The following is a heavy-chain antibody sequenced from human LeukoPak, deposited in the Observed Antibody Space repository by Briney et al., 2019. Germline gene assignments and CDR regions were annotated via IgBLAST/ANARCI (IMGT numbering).Heavy chain of an antibody. CDR1: EFTFSSYA. D-gene: IGHD3-3*01. CDR3: ARLDYDFWSGRIPNYFDY. V-gene: IGHV3-23*01. CDR2: IGGSGGST. J-gene: IGHJ4*02. Sequence: PGGSLRLSCAASEFTFSSYAMGWVRQAPGEGLEWVSGIGGSGGSTYYADSVKGRFTISRDNAKNSLYLQMNSLRAEDTAVYYCARLDYDFWSGRIPNYFDYWGQGTLVSVSS.